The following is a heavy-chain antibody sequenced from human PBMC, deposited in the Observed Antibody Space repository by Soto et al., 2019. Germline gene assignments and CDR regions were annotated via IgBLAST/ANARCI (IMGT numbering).Heavy chain of an antibody. CDR2: IYYSGST. CDR1: GGSISSGDYY. V-gene: IGHV4-30-4*01. CDR3: ARDYSGSGSPNWFDP. D-gene: IGHD3-10*01. J-gene: IGHJ5*02. Sequence: NPSETLSLTCTVSGGSISSGDYYWSWIRQPPGKGLEWIGYIYYSGSTFYNPSLESRVSISVDTSKNQFSLKLSSVTAADTAVYFCARDYSGSGSPNWFDPWGQGTLVTVSS.